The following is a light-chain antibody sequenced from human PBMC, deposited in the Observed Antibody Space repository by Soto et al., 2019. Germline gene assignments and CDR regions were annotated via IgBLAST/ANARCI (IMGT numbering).Light chain of an antibody. Sequence: QSVLTQVASVSASPGQSITISCTGTSSDVGGHNYVSWYQQHPGNAPKLMIYNVDYRPSGVSNRFSGSKSGNTASLTISGLQADDEAYYYCSSYADSSPVVFGGGTQLTVL. V-gene: IGLV2-14*03. CDR2: NVD. J-gene: IGLJ2*01. CDR1: SSDVGGHNY. CDR3: SSYADSSPVV.